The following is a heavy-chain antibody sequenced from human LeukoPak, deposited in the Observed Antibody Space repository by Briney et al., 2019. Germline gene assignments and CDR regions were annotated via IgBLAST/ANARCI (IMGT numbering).Heavy chain of an antibody. J-gene: IGHJ4*02. D-gene: IGHD2-8*01. CDR1: GYSISSGHY. Sequence: SETLSLTCSVSGYSISSGHYWGWIRQPPGKGLARIGTIYESGNTYYNPSLKSRVTISVDTSKNQLYLKASSVDTAVYYCARLEDVVLMMFESWGQGTLVTVSS. CDR3: ARLEDVVLMMFES. CDR2: IYESGNT. V-gene: IGHV4-38-2*01.